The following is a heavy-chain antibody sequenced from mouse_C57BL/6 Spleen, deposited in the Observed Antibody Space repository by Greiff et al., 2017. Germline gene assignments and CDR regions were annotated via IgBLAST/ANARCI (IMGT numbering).Heavy chain of an antibody. CDR3: AREVEDYAMDY. CDR1: GFTFSSYA. CDR2: ISDGGSYT. Sequence: EVQGVESGGGLVKPGGSLKLSCAASGFTFSSYAMSWVRQTPEKRLEWVATISDGGSYTYYPDNVKGRFTISRDNAKNNLYLQMSHLKSEDTAMYYCAREVEDYAMDYWGQGTSVTVSS. V-gene: IGHV5-4*01. J-gene: IGHJ4*01.